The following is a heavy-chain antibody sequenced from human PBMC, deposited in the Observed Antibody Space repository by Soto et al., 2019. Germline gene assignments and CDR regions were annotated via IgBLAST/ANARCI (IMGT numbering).Heavy chain of an antibody. Sequence: GGSLRLSCTASGFIFNNYWMSWVRQAPGKGLEWVANIKHDGSEKYYVDSVKGRFTISRDNATNSLYLQMNSLRVEDTAVYYCARDGLGSSSSPLAYWGQGTLVTVSS. CDR1: GFIFNNYW. V-gene: IGHV3-7*01. J-gene: IGHJ4*02. D-gene: IGHD6-6*01. CDR3: ARDGLGSSSSPLAY. CDR2: IKHDGSEK.